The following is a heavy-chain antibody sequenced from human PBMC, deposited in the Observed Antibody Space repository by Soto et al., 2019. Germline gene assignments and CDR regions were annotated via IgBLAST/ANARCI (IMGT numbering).Heavy chain of an antibody. D-gene: IGHD4-17*01. J-gene: IGHJ4*02. Sequence: QLQLQESGSGLVKPSQTLSLTCAVSGGSIGSGGYSWSWIRQPPGKGLEWIGYIYHSGSTYYNPSLTSRVXXXVXXSKNQFSLKLSSVTAADTAVYYCARGGKTVTTFDYWGQGTLVTVSS. V-gene: IGHV4-30-2*01. CDR1: GGSIGSGGYS. CDR3: ARGGKTVTTFDY. CDR2: IYHSGST.